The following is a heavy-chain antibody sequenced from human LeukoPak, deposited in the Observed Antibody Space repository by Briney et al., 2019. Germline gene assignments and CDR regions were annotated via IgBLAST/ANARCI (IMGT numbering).Heavy chain of an antibody. D-gene: IGHD3-22*01. CDR2: ISAYNGNT. V-gene: IGHV1-18*01. Sequence: ASVKVSCKASGYTFTSYSITWVRQAPGQGLEWMAWISAYNGNTNYAQKFQGRVTMTTDTSTSTAYMELRSLTSDDTAVYYCASSPARNYYDSTGYSDYWGQGTLVTVSS. CDR1: GYTFTSYS. CDR3: ASSPARNYYDSTGYSDY. J-gene: IGHJ4*02.